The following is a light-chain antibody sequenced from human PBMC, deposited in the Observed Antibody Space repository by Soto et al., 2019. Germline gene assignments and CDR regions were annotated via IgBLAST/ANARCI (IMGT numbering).Light chain of an antibody. CDR2: GAS. CDR3: QQYGSSAPIT. J-gene: IGKJ5*01. Sequence: ELVLTQSPGPLSLSLGERATLSXRASQSVSSNYLAWYQKKPGQAPRLLINGASSRATGIPDRFSGSGSETDFTLTISRLEPEDFALYYCQQYGSSAPITFGQGTRLENK. V-gene: IGKV3-20*01. CDR1: QSVSSNY.